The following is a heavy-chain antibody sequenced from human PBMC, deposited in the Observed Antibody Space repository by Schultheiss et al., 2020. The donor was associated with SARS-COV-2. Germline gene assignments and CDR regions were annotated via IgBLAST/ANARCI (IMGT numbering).Heavy chain of an antibody. J-gene: IGHJ6*02. V-gene: IGHV3-15*01. CDR3: ARVRCPLSSSCSFTYYGMDV. D-gene: IGHD6-13*01. Sequence: GGSLRLSCAASGFTFSNAWMSWVRQAPGKGLEWVGRIKSKTDGGTTDYAAPVKGRFTISRDDSKNTLYLQMNSLRAEDTAVYYCARVRCPLSSSCSFTYYGMDVWGQGTTVTVSS. CDR2: IKSKTDGGTT. CDR1: GFTFSNAW.